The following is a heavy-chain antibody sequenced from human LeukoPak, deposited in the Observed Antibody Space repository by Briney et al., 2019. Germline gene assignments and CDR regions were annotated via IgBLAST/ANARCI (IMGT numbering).Heavy chain of an antibody. CDR1: GGSISSGDYY. D-gene: IGHD2-21*01. CDR3: ARDCGQDAFDI. Sequence: PSETLSLTCTVSGGSISSGDYYWSWIRQPPGKGLEWIGYIYYSGSTYYNPSLKSRVTISVDTSKNQFSLKLSSVTAADTAVYYCARDCGQDAFDIWGQGTMVTVSS. J-gene: IGHJ3*02. V-gene: IGHV4-30-4*01. CDR2: IYYSGST.